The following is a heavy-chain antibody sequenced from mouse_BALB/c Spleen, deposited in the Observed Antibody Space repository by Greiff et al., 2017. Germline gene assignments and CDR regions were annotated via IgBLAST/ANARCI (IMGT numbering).Heavy chain of an antibody. Sequence: EVQVVESGGGLVQPGGSLKLSCAASGFAFSSYDMSWVRQTPEKRLEWVAYISSGGGSTYYPDTVKGRFTISRDNAKNTLYLQMSSLKSEDTAMYYCARRGTGTPWFAYWGQGTLVTVSA. J-gene: IGHJ3*01. CDR2: ISSGGGST. D-gene: IGHD4-1*01. V-gene: IGHV5-12-1*01. CDR1: GFAFSSYD. CDR3: ARRGTGTPWFAY.